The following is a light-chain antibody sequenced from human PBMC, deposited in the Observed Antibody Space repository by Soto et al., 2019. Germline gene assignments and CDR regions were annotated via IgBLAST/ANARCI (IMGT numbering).Light chain of an antibody. J-gene: IGLJ1*01. V-gene: IGLV3-21*02. CDR1: NIGRKS. CDR2: DDS. CDR3: QVWDSTNDHFV. Sequence: ELTQPPSVSVAPGQTARITCGGNNIGRKSVHWYQQKPGQAPVLAVFDDSDRPSGIPERFSGSNSGNTATLTISSVEAGDEADYFCQVWDSTNDHFVFGTGTKVTVL.